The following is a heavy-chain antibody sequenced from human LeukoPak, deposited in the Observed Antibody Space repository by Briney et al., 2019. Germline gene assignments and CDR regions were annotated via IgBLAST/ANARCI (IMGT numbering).Heavy chain of an antibody. CDR2: MNPNSGNT. Sequence: ASVKVSCKASGYTFTSYDINWVRQATGQGLEWMGWMNPNSGNTGYAQKFQGRVTMTRNTSISTAYMELSSLRSEDTAVYYCARVVAVAGRGLPGYWGQGTLVTVST. D-gene: IGHD6-19*01. V-gene: IGHV1-8*01. CDR3: ARVVAVAGRGLPGY. CDR1: GYTFTSYD. J-gene: IGHJ4*02.